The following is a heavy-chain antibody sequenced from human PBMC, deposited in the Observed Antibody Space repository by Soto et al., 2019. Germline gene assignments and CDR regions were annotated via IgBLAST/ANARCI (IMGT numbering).Heavy chain of an antibody. CDR1: GFTFSSYG. CDR2: IWYDGSNK. CDR3: ARDRSTPFDY. Sequence: QVQLVESGGGVVQPGRSLRLSCAASGFTFSSYGMHWVRQAPGKGLEWVAVIWYDGSNKYYADSVKGRFTISSDNSKNTLYLQMNSRRAEDTAVYYCARDRSTPFDYWGQGTLVTVSS. V-gene: IGHV3-33*01. J-gene: IGHJ4*02.